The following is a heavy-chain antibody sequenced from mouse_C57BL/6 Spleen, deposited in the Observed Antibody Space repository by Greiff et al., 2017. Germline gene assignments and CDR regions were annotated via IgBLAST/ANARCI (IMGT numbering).Heavy chain of an antibody. CDR3: ASQGSPFYYFDY. CDR1: GYTFTSYW. V-gene: IGHV1-69*01. CDR2: IDPSDSYP. Sequence: QVQLQQPGAELVMPGASVKLSCKASGYTFTSYWMHWVKQRPGQGLAWIGEIDPSDSYPNYNQKFKGKSTLTVDKSSSTASMQLSSLTSEDSAVYYCASQGSPFYYFDYWGQGTTLTVSS. J-gene: IGHJ2*01.